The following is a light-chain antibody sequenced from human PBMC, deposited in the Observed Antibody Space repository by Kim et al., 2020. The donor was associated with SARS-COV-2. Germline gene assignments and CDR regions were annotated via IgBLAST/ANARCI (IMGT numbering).Light chain of an antibody. CDR2: KDS. CDR1: ALPEKQ. Sequence: SYELTQPPSVSVSPGQTARTTCSGDALPEKQTYWYQQKSGQAPLLLIYKDSERPSGIPGRFSGSSSGTTVTLTISGVQAEDDADYYCQSADGTGTYVFGT. V-gene: IGLV3-25*03. CDR3: QSADGTGTYV. J-gene: IGLJ1*01.